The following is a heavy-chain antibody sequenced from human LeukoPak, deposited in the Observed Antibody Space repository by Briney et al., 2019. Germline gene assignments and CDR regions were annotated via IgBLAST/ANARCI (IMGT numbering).Heavy chain of an antibody. CDR1: GFALSSHW. CDR3: ARDPYYSSSSPFFDY. Sequence: GGSLRLSCAASGFALSSHWMTWVRQVPGRGPEWVANVNRDGSETYYLDSVKGRFTISKDNAKNSLYLQMNSLRAEDTALYYCARDPYYSSSSPFFDYWGQGALVTVSS. V-gene: IGHV3-7*03. CDR2: VNRDGSET. D-gene: IGHD6-6*01. J-gene: IGHJ4*02.